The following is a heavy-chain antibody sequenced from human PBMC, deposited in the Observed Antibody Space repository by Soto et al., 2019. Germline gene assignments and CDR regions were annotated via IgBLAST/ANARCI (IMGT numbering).Heavy chain of an antibody. CDR2: IYSGGYT. D-gene: IGHD3-10*01. V-gene: IGHV3-53*01. J-gene: IGHJ4*02. CDR1: GFTVSNNY. CDR3: AGPPGGGGY. Sequence: EVQLVESGGGLIQPGGSLRLSCAVSGFTVSNNYMSWVRQAPGKGLEGVSVIYSGGYTAYGDSVKGRFTISRDNSTTPLFLQRKTPGAPPTAVFYWAGPPGGGGYWGQGTLVTVSS.